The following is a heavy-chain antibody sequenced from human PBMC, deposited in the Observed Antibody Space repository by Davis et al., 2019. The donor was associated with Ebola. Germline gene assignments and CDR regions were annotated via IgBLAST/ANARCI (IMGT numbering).Heavy chain of an antibody. CDR1: GASISSYY. CDR2: IYYSGST. J-gene: IGHJ3*01. Sequence: MPSETLSLTCSVSGASISSYYLSWIRQPPGKGLEWIGSIYYSGSTTYNPSIKSRVTISVDTSKNQFSLKLSSVTAADTAVYYCARLHEGDWGQGTMVTVSS. D-gene: IGHD3-16*01. CDR3: ARLHEGD. V-gene: IGHV4-59*08.